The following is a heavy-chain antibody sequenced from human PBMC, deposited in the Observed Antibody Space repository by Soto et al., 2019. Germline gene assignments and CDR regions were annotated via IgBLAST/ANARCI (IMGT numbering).Heavy chain of an antibody. Sequence: QVQLQESGPGLVKPSQTLSLTCTVSGGSISSGDYYWSWIRQPPGKGLEWIGYIYYSGSTYYNPSLKSRLTLSLXTSKHQFSLKLSSVTAADTAVYYCARARGARYFDYWGQGTLVTVSS. J-gene: IGHJ4*02. CDR2: IYYSGST. CDR3: ARARGARYFDY. V-gene: IGHV4-30-4*01. D-gene: IGHD2-15*01. CDR1: GGSISSGDYY.